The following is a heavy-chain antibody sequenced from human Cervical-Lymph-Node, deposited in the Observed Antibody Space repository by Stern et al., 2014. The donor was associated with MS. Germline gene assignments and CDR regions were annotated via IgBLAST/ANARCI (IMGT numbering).Heavy chain of an antibody. CDR1: GGTFSTFS. V-gene: IGHV1-69*06. D-gene: IGHD4-11*01. CDR3: VLPSTVTTAAFDV. J-gene: IGHJ3*01. Sequence: QVQLVESGAEVKKPGSSVKVSCKASGGTFSTFSINWVRQVPGQRLEWMGGILPIFGTPNFAQKFQGRVTITADSSTSTVYMDLNSVRFDDTAVYYCVLPSTVTTAAFDVWGRGTMVTVSS. CDR2: ILPIFGTP.